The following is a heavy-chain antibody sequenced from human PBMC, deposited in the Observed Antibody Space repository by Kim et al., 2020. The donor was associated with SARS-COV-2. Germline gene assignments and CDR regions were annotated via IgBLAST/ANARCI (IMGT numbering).Heavy chain of an antibody. CDR2: IYPGDSDT. CDR1: GYSFTSYW. D-gene: IGHD7-27*01. CDR3: ARHPTSNWDRYGMDV. J-gene: IGHJ6*02. Sequence: GESLKISCKGSGYSFTSYWIGWVRQMPGKGLEWMGIIYPGDSDTRYSPSFQGQVTISADKSISTAYLQWSSLKASDTAMYYCARHPTSNWDRYGMDVWGQGTTVTVSS. V-gene: IGHV5-51*01.